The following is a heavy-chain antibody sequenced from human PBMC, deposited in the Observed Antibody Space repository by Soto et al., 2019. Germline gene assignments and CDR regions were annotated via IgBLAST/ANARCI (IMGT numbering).Heavy chain of an antibody. CDR2: ISGGGETT. CDR1: GFTFSSYA. V-gene: IGHV3-23*01. J-gene: IGHJ4*02. CDR3: AFNSGSGSYYFYY. Sequence: EVQLLESGGGLVQPGGSLRLSCAASGFTFSSYAMWWVRQAPGKGLECVSAISGGGETTYYADSVKCRFTISRDNSKNTLNLQMNSLRAEDTAVYYCAFNSGSGSYYFYYWGQGTLVTVSS. D-gene: IGHD3-10*01.